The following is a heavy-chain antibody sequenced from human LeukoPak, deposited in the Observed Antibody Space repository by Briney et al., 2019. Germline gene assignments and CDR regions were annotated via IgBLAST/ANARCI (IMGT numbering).Heavy chain of an antibody. J-gene: IGHJ5*02. CDR1: GGSFSGYY. CDR3: AKDFVSYGSGSSCWFDP. D-gene: IGHD3-10*01. Sequence: ETLSLTCAVYGGSFSGYYWSWIRQPPGKGLEWVSAISGSGGSTYYADSVKGRFTISRDNSKNTLYLQMNSLRAEDTAVYYCAKDFVSYGSGSSCWFDPWGQGTLVTVSS. V-gene: IGHV3-23*01. CDR2: ISGSGGST.